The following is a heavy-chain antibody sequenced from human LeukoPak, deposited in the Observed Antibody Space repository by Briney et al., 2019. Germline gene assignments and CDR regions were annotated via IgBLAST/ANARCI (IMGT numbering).Heavy chain of an antibody. D-gene: IGHD1-26*01. Sequence: SETLSLTCSVSGVSITNYYWAWIRLPAGKGLEWIGRIYISGSINYNPSLKSRVTISIDKTKNQFSLKLRSVTAADTAVYYCARDYLVGAPLDSWGQGTLVTVSS. CDR1: GVSITNYY. J-gene: IGHJ4*02. V-gene: IGHV4-4*07. CDR2: IYISGSI. CDR3: ARDYLVGAPLDS.